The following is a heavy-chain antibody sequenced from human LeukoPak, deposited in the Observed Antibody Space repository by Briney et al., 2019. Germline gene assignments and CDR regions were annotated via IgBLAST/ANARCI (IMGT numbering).Heavy chain of an antibody. Sequence: GGSLRLSCAASGFTFSNYGMQWVRQAPGKGLEWVAVVSHDGTTTFYADSVKGRFTISRDNSKNTLYLQVNSLRAEDTAVYYCARASYCSGGICYYYYWGQGTLVTVSS. J-gene: IGHJ4*02. V-gene: IGHV3-30*03. CDR1: GFTFSNYG. CDR2: VSHDGTTT. CDR3: ARASYCSGGICYYYY. D-gene: IGHD2-15*01.